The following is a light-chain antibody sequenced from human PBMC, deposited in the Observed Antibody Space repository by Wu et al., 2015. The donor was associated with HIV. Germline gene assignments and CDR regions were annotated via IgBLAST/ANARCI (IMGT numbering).Light chain of an antibody. CDR2: KAS. Sequence: DIQMTQSPSTLSASVGDRVTITCRASQTISNWLAWYQQKPGKAPKLLIYKASSLESGVPSRFSGSGSGIEFTLTISSLQPDDFATYYCQQYGAFGQGTKVEIK. V-gene: IGKV1-5*03. J-gene: IGKJ1*01. CDR3: QQYGA. CDR1: QTISNW.